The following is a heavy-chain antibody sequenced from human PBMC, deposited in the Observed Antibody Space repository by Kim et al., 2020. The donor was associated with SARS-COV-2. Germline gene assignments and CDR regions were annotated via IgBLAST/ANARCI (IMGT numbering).Heavy chain of an antibody. J-gene: IGHJ4*02. CDR3: TTTGGPI. D-gene: IGHD3-16*01. CDR2: DGGTT. V-gene: IGHV3-15*01. Sequence: DGGTTDYAAPVKGRFTISRDDSKNTLYLQMNRLKTEDTAVYYCTTTGGPIWGQGTLVTVSS.